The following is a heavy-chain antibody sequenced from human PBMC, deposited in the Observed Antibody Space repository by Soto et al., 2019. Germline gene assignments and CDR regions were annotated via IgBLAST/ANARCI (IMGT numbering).Heavy chain of an antibody. V-gene: IGHV3-23*01. J-gene: IGHJ4*02. CDR2: ISGSGGST. CDR1: GFTFSSYA. CDR3: AKDVDTAMVTPLDY. D-gene: IGHD5-18*01. Sequence: EVELLESGGGLAQPGGSLRLSCAASGFTFSSYAMSWVRQAPGKGLEWVSAISGSGGSTYYADSVKGRFTISRDNSKNTLYLQMNSLRAEDTAVYYCAKDVDTAMVTPLDYWGQGTLVTVSS.